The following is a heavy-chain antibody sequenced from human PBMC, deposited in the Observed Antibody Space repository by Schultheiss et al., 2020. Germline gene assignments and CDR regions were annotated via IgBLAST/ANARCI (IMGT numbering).Heavy chain of an antibody. Sequence: SETLSLTCAVSGGSISSSNWWSWVRQPPGKGLEWIGEIYHSGSTNYNPSLKSRVTISVDTSKIQFSLKLRSVTAADTAIYYCARAQYSSSSRWYFALWGRGTLVTVSS. D-gene: IGHD6-6*01. CDR1: GGSISSSNW. CDR2: IYHSGST. CDR3: ARAQYSSSSRWYFAL. V-gene: IGHV4-4*02. J-gene: IGHJ2*01.